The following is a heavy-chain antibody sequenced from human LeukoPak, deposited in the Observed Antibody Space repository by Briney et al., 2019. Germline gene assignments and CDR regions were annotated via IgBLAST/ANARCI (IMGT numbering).Heavy chain of an antibody. J-gene: IGHJ5*02. CDR2: IYYSGST. Sequence: SETLSLTCTVSGGSISSSSYYWGWIRQPPGKGLEWIGSIYYSGSTYYNPSLKSRVTISVDTSKNQFSLKLSSVTAADTAVYYCARPSSCSNWFDPWGQGTLVTVSS. D-gene: IGHD6-13*01. CDR1: GGSISSSSYY. CDR3: ARPSSCSNWFDP. V-gene: IGHV4-39*01.